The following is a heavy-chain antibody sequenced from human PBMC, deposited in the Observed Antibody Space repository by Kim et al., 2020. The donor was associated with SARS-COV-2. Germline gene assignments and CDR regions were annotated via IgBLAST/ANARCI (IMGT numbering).Heavy chain of an antibody. CDR1: GYSFTSYW. Sequence: GESLKISCKGSGYSFTSYWISWVRQMPGKGLEWMGRLDPSDSYTNYSPSFQGHVTISADKSISTAYLQWSSLKASDTAMYYCARHIAAAGTKGDFDYWGQGTLVTVSS. CDR2: LDPSDSYT. CDR3: ARHIAAAGTKGDFDY. V-gene: IGHV5-10-1*01. D-gene: IGHD6-13*01. J-gene: IGHJ4*02.